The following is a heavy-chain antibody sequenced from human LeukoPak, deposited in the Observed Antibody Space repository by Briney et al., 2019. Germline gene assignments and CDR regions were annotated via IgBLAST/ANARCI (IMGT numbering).Heavy chain of an antibody. CDR2: IHYSGST. Sequence: SETLSLTCTVSAGSINSGSYYCGWIRQHPGKGLEWIGYIHYSGSTYYNPSLKSRLTISVDTSKNQLSLKLSSVTAADTAVYYCAAAATSSSSELGYWGQGTLVTVSS. CDR3: AAAATSSSSELGY. D-gene: IGHD6-6*01. CDR1: AGSINSGSYY. J-gene: IGHJ4*02. V-gene: IGHV4-31*03.